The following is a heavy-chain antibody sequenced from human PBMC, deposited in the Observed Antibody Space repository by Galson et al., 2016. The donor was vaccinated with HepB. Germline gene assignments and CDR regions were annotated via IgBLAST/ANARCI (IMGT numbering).Heavy chain of an antibody. CDR3: AGDSVDCAYGVCYRVTDY. Sequence: SVKVSCKASGYTFTAYYMHWVRQAPGQGLEWMGWINPNSGVTHFAQKFQGRVTMTRDTSISTAYMELSRLRSDDTAVYYCAGDSVDCAYGVCYRVTDYWGQGTLVTVSS. J-gene: IGHJ4*02. D-gene: IGHD2-8*01. CDR1: GYTFTAYY. V-gene: IGHV1-2*02. CDR2: INPNSGVT.